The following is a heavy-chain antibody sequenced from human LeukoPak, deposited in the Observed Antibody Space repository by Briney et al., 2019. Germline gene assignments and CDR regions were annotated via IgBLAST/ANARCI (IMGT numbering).Heavy chain of an antibody. D-gene: IGHD3-3*01. J-gene: IGHJ5*02. V-gene: IGHV3-7*01. CDR1: GFTFSSYW. Sequence: GGSLRLSRAASGFTFSSYWMSWVRQAPGKGLEWVANIKQDGSEKYYVDSVKGRFTISRDNAKNSLYLQMNSLRAEDTAVYYCAREASVRFLEWLLPNWFDPWGQGTLVSVSS. CDR3: AREASVRFLEWLLPNWFDP. CDR2: IKQDGSEK.